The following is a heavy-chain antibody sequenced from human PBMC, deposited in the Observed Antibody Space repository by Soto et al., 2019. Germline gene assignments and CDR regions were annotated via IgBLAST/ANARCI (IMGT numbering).Heavy chain of an antibody. Sequence: ASVKVSCKASGYTFTGYYTHWVRQAPGQGLEWMGWINPNSGGTNYAQKFQGWVTMTRDTSISTAYMELSRLRSDDTAVYYCARDYYDILTGYLGAYNWFDPWGQGTLVTVSS. CDR3: ARDYYDILTGYLGAYNWFDP. CDR2: INPNSGGT. D-gene: IGHD3-9*01. J-gene: IGHJ5*02. V-gene: IGHV1-2*04. CDR1: GYTFTGYY.